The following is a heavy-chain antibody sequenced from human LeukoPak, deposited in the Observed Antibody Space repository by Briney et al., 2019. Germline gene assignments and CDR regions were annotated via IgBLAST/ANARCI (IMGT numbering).Heavy chain of an antibody. Sequence: GRSLRLSCAASGFTFSSYVMHWVRQAPGKGLEWVAVISYDGSNKYYADSVKGRFTISRDNSKNTLYLQMNSLRAEDTAVYYCAKARYCSSTSCYTPSDYWGQGTLVTVSS. CDR1: GFTFSSYV. V-gene: IGHV3-30*18. J-gene: IGHJ4*02. CDR3: AKARYCSSTSCYTPSDY. D-gene: IGHD2-2*02. CDR2: ISYDGSNK.